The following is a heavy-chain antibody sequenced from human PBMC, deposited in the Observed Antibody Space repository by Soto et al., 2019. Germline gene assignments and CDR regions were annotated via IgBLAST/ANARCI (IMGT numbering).Heavy chain of an antibody. Sequence: GESLKISCKGSGYSFTSYWISWVRQMPGKGLEWMGRSDPSDSYTNYSPSFQGHVTISADKSISTAYLQWSRLKASDTAMYYCAVNSLYYYDSSGYLTVDYWGQGTLVTVSS. CDR1: GYSFTSYW. D-gene: IGHD3-22*01. V-gene: IGHV5-10-1*01. CDR2: SDPSDSYT. J-gene: IGHJ4*02. CDR3: AVNSLYYYDSSGYLTVDY.